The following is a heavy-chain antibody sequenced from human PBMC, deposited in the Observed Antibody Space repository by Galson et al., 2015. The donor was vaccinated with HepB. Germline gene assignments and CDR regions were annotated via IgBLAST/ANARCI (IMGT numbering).Heavy chain of an antibody. CDR1: GDSVSSNSAA. CDR2: TYYRSKWYS. D-gene: IGHD6-13*01. J-gene: IGHJ3*02. CDR3: ARKSTTGYSSSWSRAGAFDI. Sequence: CAISGDSVSSNSAAWNWIRQSPSRGLEWLGRTYYRSKWYSDYAVSVKSRITINPDTSKNQFSLQLNSVTPEDTAVYYCARKSTTGYSSSWSRAGAFDIWGQGTMVTVSS. V-gene: IGHV6-1*01.